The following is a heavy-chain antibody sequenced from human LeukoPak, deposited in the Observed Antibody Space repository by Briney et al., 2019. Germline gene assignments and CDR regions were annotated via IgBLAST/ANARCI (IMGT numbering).Heavy chain of an antibody. J-gene: IGHJ4*02. D-gene: IGHD1-26*01. Sequence: GASVKVSCKASGYTFTSYDISWVRQAPGQGLEWMGGIIPIFGTANYAQKFQGRVTITRDTSASTAYMELSSLRSEDTAVYYCARARWEPTFDYWGQGTLVTVSS. V-gene: IGHV1-69*05. CDR2: IIPIFGTA. CDR3: ARARWEPTFDY. CDR1: GYTFTSYD.